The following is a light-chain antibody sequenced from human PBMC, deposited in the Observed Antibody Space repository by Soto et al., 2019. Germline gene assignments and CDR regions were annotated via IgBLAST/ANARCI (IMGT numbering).Light chain of an antibody. Sequence: QSVLAQPASVSGSPGQSITVSCTGASSDVGGYNYVSWYQQHPGKAPKLMIYEVSNRPSGVSSLFSGSKSGNTASLTISGLQSEDEADYYCSSYTDSRTYVFGTGTKVTVL. CDR1: SSDVGGYNY. CDR3: SSYTDSRTYV. V-gene: IGLV2-14*01. J-gene: IGLJ1*01. CDR2: EVS.